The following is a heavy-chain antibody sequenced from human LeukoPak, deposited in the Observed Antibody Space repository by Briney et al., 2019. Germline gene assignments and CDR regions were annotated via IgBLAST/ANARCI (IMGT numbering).Heavy chain of an antibody. D-gene: IGHD6-13*01. Sequence: GGSLRLSCAASGFTFSSYWMSWVRQAPGKGLEWVATIKQDGSEKYYGGSVKGRFTIPRDNAKNSLYLQMNSLRAEDTAVYYCARADRGIAAAGICQHWGQGTLVTVSS. CDR1: GFTFSSYW. J-gene: IGHJ1*01. CDR2: IKQDGSEK. V-gene: IGHV3-7*01. CDR3: ARADRGIAAAGICQH.